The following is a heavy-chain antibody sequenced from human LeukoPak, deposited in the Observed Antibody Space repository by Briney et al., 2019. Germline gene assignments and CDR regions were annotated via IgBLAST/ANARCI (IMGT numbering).Heavy chain of an antibody. CDR2: FYRTGST. J-gene: IGHJ4*02. D-gene: IGHD1-26*01. Sequence: SETLSLTCTVSGGSISSYYWTWIRQPAGEGLEWIGRFYRTGSTNYHPSLKRRVTMSVDTSKNQFSLKLSSVTAADTAVYYCARDQYSGSLDYWGQGTLVTVSS. CDR1: GGSISSYY. V-gene: IGHV4-4*07. CDR3: ARDQYSGSLDY.